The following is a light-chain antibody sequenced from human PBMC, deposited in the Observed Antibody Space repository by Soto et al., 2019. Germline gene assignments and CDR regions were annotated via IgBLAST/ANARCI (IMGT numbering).Light chain of an antibody. V-gene: IGKV1-39*01. CDR2: AAS. Sequence: DIQMTQSPSSLSASVGDRVTITCRASQNIGVYLNWYQKKPGKAPKLLIYAASSLQSGVPSRFSGSGSGTDFTLTISSLQPEDFATYYCQQSYSTPITFGQGTRLEIK. CDR3: QQSYSTPIT. CDR1: QNIGVY. J-gene: IGKJ5*01.